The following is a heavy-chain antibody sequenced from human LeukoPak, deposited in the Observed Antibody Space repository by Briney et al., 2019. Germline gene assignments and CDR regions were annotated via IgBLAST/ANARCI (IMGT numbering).Heavy chain of an antibody. Sequence: SETLSLTCTVSGGSISNYYWSWIRQSPGKGLEWIGYIYYTGNTNYNPSLESRVIISVDTSKNQFSLKLSSVTATDTAVYYCARHECGGSCYPEDYWGQGTLVTVSS. V-gene: IGHV4-59*08. CDR1: GGSISNYY. CDR3: ARHECGGSCYPEDY. D-gene: IGHD2-15*01. J-gene: IGHJ4*02. CDR2: IYYTGNT.